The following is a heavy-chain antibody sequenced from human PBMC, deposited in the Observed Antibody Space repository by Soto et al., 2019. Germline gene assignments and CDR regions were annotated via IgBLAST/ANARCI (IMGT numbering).Heavy chain of an antibody. V-gene: IGHV3-30-3*01. D-gene: IGHD6-13*01. CDR1: GFTFSSYA. J-gene: IGHJ3*02. CDR3: ARGHSSSWYGAFDI. CDR2: ISYDGSNK. Sequence: GGSLRLSCAASGFTFSSYAMHWVRQAPGKGLEWVAVISYDGSNKYYADSVKGRFTISRDNSKNTLYLQMNSLRAEDTAVYYCARGHSSSWYGAFDIWGQGTMVTVSS.